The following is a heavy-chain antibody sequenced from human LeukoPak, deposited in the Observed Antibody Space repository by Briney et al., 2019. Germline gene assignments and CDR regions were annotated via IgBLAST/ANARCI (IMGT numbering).Heavy chain of an antibody. CDR3: ARDARRGYYYYMGV. Sequence: ASVKVSCKASGYTFTGYYMHWGRQAPGQGLGWLGWINPNSGGKNHAQKFQGRVTMTRDTSISTAYMELSRLRSDDTAVYYCARDARRGYYYYMGVWGKGTTVTVSS. V-gene: IGHV1-2*02. CDR2: INPNSGGK. CDR1: GYTFTGYY. J-gene: IGHJ6*03.